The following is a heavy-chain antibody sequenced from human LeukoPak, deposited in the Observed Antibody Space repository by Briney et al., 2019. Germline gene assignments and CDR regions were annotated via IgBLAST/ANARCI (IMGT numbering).Heavy chain of an antibody. CDR3: AREPGNNGDLDY. Sequence: GGSLRLSCAASGFTFSTYNMNWVRQAPGKGLEWVSSISTSGSSTFYADSMKGRFTISRDNAKSPLYLQMSSLRAEDTAVYYCAREPGNNGDLDYWGQGTLVTVSS. D-gene: IGHD4-17*01. CDR2: ISTSGSST. J-gene: IGHJ4*02. V-gene: IGHV3-21*01. CDR1: GFTFSTYN.